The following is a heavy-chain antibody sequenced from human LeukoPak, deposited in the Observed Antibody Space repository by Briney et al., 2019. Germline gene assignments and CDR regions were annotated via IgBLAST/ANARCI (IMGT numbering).Heavy chain of an antibody. CDR3: AREGEAAAGAFDN. D-gene: IGHD6-13*01. CDR2: MYYSGSS. Sequence: PSETLSLTCTVSGSSIKVYYWSWIRQPPGQGLEWIGYMYYSGSSKYNPYLKSRATISRDTSKNQFSLKLTSVTVADTAVYFCAREGEAAAGAFDNWGQGTLVTVSA. V-gene: IGHV4-59*01. J-gene: IGHJ4*02. CDR1: GSSIKVYY.